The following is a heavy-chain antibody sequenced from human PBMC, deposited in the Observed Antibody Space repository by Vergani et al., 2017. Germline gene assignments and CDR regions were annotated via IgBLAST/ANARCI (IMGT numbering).Heavy chain of an antibody. CDR3: AKEGAYSGSYYY. D-gene: IGHD1-26*01. Sequence: QVQLVESGGGVVQPGRSLRLSCAASGFTFSSYGMNWVRQAPGKGLEWVAVISYDGSNKYYADSVKGRFTISRDNSKNTLYLQMNSLRAEDTAVYYCAKEGAYSGSYYYWGQGTLVTVSS. J-gene: IGHJ4*02. CDR2: ISYDGSNK. V-gene: IGHV3-30*18. CDR1: GFTFSSYG.